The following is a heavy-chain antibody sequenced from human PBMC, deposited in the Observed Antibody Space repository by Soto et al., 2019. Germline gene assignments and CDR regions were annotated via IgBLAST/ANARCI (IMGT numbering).Heavy chain of an antibody. D-gene: IGHD2-2*02. CDR1: GFTFSSYA. V-gene: IGHV3-23*01. CDR2: ISGSGGST. Sequence: XGSLRLSCAASGFTFSSYAMSWVRQAPGKGLEWVSAISGSGGSTYYADSVKGRFTISRDNSKNTLYLQMDSLRADDTAVYYCAPPPAVTAAIMDYYYGVDVWGQGTTVTVSS. J-gene: IGHJ6*02. CDR3: APPPAVTAAIMDYYYGVDV.